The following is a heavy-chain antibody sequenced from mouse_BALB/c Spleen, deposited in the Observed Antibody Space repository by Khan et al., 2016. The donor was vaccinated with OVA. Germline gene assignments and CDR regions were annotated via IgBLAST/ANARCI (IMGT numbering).Heavy chain of an antibody. CDR1: GYTFTNYG. J-gene: IGHJ4*01. D-gene: IGHD2-10*01. V-gene: IGHV9-3-1*01. CDR3: AKPPYFSYVMGY. CDR2: INTYTGEP. Sequence: QIQLVQSGPELKKPGETVKISCKASGYTFTNYGMNWVKQAPGRGLKWMGWINTYTGEPTYADDFKGRFVFSLETSARTAYLQINNLKNEDTATYFCAKPPYFSYVMGYWGQGTSVTVSS.